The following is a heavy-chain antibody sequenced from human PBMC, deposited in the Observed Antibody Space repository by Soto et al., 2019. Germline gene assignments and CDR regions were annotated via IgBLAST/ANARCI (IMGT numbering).Heavy chain of an antibody. CDR3: ARVDCSGGTCYSVY. CDR2: ITSRSDHI. J-gene: IGHJ4*02. CDR1: GFTFSDYS. D-gene: IGHD6-19*01. Sequence: PGGSLRLSCAASGFTFSDYSMNWVRQAPGKGLEWVSFITSRSDHIYYADSVKGRFTISRDNAKNSPYLQMSSLRAEDSAVYYCARVDCSGGTCYSVYWGRGTLVTVS. V-gene: IGHV3-21*01.